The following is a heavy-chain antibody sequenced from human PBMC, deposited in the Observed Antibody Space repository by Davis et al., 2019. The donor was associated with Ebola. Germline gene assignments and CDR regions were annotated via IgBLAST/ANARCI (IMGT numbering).Heavy chain of an antibody. Sequence: SVKVSCKASGGTFSSYAISWVRQAPGQGLEWMGGIIPIFGTANYAQKFQGRVTITADESTSTAYMELSSLRSEDTAVYYCARDKVCRGYCLYKDAFEIWGQGTMLTVSS. CDR1: GGTFSSYA. CDR3: ARDKVCRGYCLYKDAFEI. CDR2: IIPIFGTA. V-gene: IGHV1-69*13. J-gene: IGHJ3*02. D-gene: IGHD2-15*01.